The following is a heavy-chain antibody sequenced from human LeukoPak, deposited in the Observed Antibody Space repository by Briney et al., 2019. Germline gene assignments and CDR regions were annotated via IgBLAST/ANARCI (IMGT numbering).Heavy chain of an antibody. D-gene: IGHD3-10*01. CDR2: IYYSGSTRNT. CDR1: GGSLSPYY. Sequence: SDTLSLTCSVSGGSLSPYYWTWIRQTPEKGLEWVGYIYYSGSTRNTNYNPSLKSRVTISLDTSKKQFSLKLTSMTAADSAVYYCARVVGITRIDYWGQGTPVTVSS. V-gene: IGHV4-59*01. CDR3: ARVVGITRIDY. J-gene: IGHJ4*02.